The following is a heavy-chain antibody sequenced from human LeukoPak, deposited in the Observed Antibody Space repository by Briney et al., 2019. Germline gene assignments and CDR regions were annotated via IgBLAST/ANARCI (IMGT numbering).Heavy chain of an antibody. V-gene: IGHV1-46*01. CDR2: INPSDGST. CDR3: ARESRPQWLATGPVDY. J-gene: IGHJ4*02. CDR1: GYTFTSYS. Sequence: ASVKVSCKASGYTFTSYSVHWVRQAPGQGLEWMGIINPSDGSTSYAQKFQGRVTMARDTPTSTVYMELSSLRSEDTAVYYCARESRPQWLATGPVDYWGQGTLVAVTS. D-gene: IGHD6-19*01.